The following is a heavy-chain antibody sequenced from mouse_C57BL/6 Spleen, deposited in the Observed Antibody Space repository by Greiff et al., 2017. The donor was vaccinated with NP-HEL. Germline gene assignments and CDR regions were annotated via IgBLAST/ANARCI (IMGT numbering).Heavy chain of an antibody. V-gene: IGHV3-6*01. D-gene: IGHD2-1*01. CDR1: GYSITSGYY. CDR2: ISYDGSN. Sequence: EVHLVESGPGLVKPSQSLSLTCSVTGYSITSGYYWNWIRQFPGNKLEWMGYISYDGSNNYNPSLKNRISITRDTSKNQFFLKLNSVTTEDTATYYCARAGGNYGWYFDVWGTGTTVTVSS. CDR3: ARAGGNYGWYFDV. J-gene: IGHJ1*03.